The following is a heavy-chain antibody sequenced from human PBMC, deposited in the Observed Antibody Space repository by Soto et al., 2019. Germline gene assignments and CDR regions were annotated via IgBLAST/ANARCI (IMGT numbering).Heavy chain of an antibody. D-gene: IGHD6-13*01. CDR2: ISAYNANA. CDR1: GYTFRNFG. J-gene: IGHJ4*02. CDR3: ARENSNFDY. Sequence: QIQLLQSGAEVKKPGASVKVTCKASGYTFRNFGIIWVRQAPGQGLEWMGWISAYNANANYAQKFQGRLTMTADTSTSTAYMELRSLRSDDTAVYYCARENSNFDYWGQGTLVTVSS. V-gene: IGHV1-18*01.